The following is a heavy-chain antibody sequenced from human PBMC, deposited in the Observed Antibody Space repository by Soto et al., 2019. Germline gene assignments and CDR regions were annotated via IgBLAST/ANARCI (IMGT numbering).Heavy chain of an antibody. CDR1: GGYISSFY. CDR2: IYHSGST. CDR3: ARVPDR. J-gene: IGHJ5*02. D-gene: IGHD2-2*01. Sequence: SETQPVTSTVAGGYISSFYWSWIRQPPGKGLEWIGYIYHSGSTYYNPSLKSRVTISVDRSKNQFSLKLSSVTAADTAVYYCARVPDRWGQGTLVTVSS. V-gene: IGHV4-59*12.